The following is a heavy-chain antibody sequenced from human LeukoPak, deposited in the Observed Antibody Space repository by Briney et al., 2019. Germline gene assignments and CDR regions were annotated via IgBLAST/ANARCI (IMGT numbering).Heavy chain of an antibody. CDR1: GGSISSSSYY. Sequence: SETLSLTCTVSGGSISSSSYYWGWIRQPPGKGLEWIGSIYYSGSTYYNPSLKSRVTISVDTSKNQFSLKLSSVTAADTAVYYCARARRIAARLGYFDYWGQGTLVTVSS. CDR2: IYYSGST. V-gene: IGHV4-39*07. J-gene: IGHJ4*02. CDR3: ARARRIAARLGYFDY. D-gene: IGHD6-6*01.